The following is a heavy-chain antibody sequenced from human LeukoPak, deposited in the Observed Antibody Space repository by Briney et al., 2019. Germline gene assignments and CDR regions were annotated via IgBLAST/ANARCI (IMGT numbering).Heavy chain of an antibody. V-gene: IGHV1-69*01. Sequence: SVKVSCKASGGTFSRHAISWVRQAPGQGLEWMGGIIPLLGTTKYAQKLQGRVTITADESTGTAYMELSSLRSDDTAVYYCATKVGYNSAWVPFDHRGQGMLVTVSS. CDR1: GGTFSRHA. D-gene: IGHD6-19*01. CDR3: ATKVGYNSAWVPFDH. J-gene: IGHJ4*02. CDR2: IIPLLGTT.